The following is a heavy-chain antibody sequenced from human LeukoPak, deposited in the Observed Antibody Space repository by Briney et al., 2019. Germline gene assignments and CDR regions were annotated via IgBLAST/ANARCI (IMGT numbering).Heavy chain of an antibody. V-gene: IGHV3-48*03. CDR3: ASRVPFDY. Sequence: PGGSLRLSCAASGFTFSGYEMNWVRQAPGKGLEWVSYISSSGSTKHYADSVKGRFTISRDNAKNSLYLQMNSLRAEDTAVYYCASRVPFDYWGQGTLVTVSS. CDR2: ISSSGSTK. CDR1: GFTFSGYE. J-gene: IGHJ4*02. D-gene: IGHD1-1*01.